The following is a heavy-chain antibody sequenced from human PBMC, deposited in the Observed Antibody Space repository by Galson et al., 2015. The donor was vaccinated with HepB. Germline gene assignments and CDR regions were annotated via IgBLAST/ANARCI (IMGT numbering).Heavy chain of an antibody. V-gene: IGHV3-30*18. Sequence: SLRLSCAASGFTFGSYGMHWVRQAPGKGLEWVAVISYDGSNKYYADSVKGRFTISRDNSKNTLYLQMNSLRAEDTAVYYCAKVRMRGYSYGYYFDYWGQGTLVTVSS. CDR2: ISYDGSNK. J-gene: IGHJ4*02. CDR3: AKVRMRGYSYGYYFDY. D-gene: IGHD5-18*01. CDR1: GFTFGSYG.